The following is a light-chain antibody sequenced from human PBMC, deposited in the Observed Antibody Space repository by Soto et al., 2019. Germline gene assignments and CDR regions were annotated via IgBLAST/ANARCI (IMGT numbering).Light chain of an antibody. CDR3: AVWDDRLNGPV. J-gene: IGLJ3*02. CDR1: SSNIGSNI. V-gene: IGLV1-44*01. CDR2: SND. Sequence: QSVLTQPPSASGTPGQRVTISCSGSSSNIGSNIVNWYQHLPGTAPKLLIHSNDQRPSGVPDRFSGSKSGTSASLAISGLHSEDEADYYCAVWDDRLNGPVFGGGTKVTVL.